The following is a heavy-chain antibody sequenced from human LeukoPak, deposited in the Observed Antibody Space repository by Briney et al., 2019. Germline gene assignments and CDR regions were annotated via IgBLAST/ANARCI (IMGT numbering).Heavy chain of an antibody. Sequence: PGRSLRLSCAASGFTLDDYAMHWVRQAPGKGLEWVSGISWNSGSIGYADSVKGRFTISRDNAKNSLYLQMNSLRAEDTALYYCAKDIPARQKYYYDSSGSAFDIWGQGTMVTVSS. CDR2: ISWNSGSI. CDR1: GFTLDDYA. D-gene: IGHD3-22*01. CDR3: AKDIPARQKYYYDSSGSAFDI. V-gene: IGHV3-9*01. J-gene: IGHJ3*02.